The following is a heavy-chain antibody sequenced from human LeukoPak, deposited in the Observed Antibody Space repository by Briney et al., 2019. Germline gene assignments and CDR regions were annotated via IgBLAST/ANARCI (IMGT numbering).Heavy chain of an antibody. CDR3: ARLIYSSSSSGFDY. D-gene: IGHD6-6*01. CDR1: GVSISSSNW. CDR2: IYHSGST. J-gene: IGHJ4*02. V-gene: IGHV4-4*02. Sequence: SETLSLTCAVSGVSISSSNWWSWVRQPPGKGLEWIGEIYHSGSTSYNPSLKSRVTISVDKSKNQFSLELSSVTAADTAVYYCARLIYSSSSSGFDYWGQGTLVTVSS.